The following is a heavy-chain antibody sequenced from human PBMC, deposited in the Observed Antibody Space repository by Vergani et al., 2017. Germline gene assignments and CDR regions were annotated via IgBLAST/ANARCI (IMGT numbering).Heavy chain of an antibody. D-gene: IGHD2-21*01. V-gene: IGHV5-51*01. CDR2: INPIDSKI. CDR3: TRHVPCGDGACLHFDH. CDR1: ESSFISNE. Sequence: EVMLVQSGAEVKKPGESLKISCKYSESSFISNEIAWVRQMSGKGLQWMGNINPIDSKIAYSPSFQGQAITSSYKSITTAYLQWRSLKASDTAIYYCTRHVPCGDGACLHFDHWGQGTQVTVSP. J-gene: IGHJ4*02.